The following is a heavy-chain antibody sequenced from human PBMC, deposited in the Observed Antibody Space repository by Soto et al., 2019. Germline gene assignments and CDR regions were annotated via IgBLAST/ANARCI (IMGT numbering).Heavy chain of an antibody. CDR3: ARDTKGELHLKDYYYGMDV. J-gene: IGHJ6*02. CDR1: GGTFSSYA. CDR2: IIPIFGTA. D-gene: IGHD1-26*01. Sequence: GASVKVSCKASGGTFSSYAISWVRQAPGQGLEWMGGIIPIFGTANYAQKFQGRVTITADESTSTAYMELSSLRSEDTAVYYCARDTKGELHLKDYYYGMDVWGQGTTVTVPS. V-gene: IGHV1-69*13.